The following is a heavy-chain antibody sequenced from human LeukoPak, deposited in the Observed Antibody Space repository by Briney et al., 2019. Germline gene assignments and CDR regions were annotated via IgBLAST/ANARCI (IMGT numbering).Heavy chain of an antibody. V-gene: IGHV3-15*01. CDR2: IKRKVDGETT. CDR1: GFTFSNTW. J-gene: IGHJ4*02. D-gene: IGHD3-22*01. Sequence: GGSLRLSCSGSGFTFSNTWMSWVRQAPGKGLGWVGRIKRKVDGETTDYAASVKGRISISRDDAESRLYMEMNSLETEDTAVYYCTTDTFDSDGYSHDFWGQGTLVTVSS. CDR3: TTDTFDSDGYSHDF.